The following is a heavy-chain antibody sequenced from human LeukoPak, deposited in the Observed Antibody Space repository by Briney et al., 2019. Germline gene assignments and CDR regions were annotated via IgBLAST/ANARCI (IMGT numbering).Heavy chain of an antibody. CDR3: AREARTTPYFDY. CDR1: GFTFSIYA. Sequence: PGRSLRLSCAASGFTFSIYAMHGVRQAPGKGLEWVAVISYDGSNKYYADSVKGRFTISRDNSKNTLYLQMNSLRAEDTAVYYCAREARTTPYFDYWGQGTLVTVSS. J-gene: IGHJ4*02. D-gene: IGHD1-14*01. CDR2: ISYDGSNK. V-gene: IGHV3-30-3*01.